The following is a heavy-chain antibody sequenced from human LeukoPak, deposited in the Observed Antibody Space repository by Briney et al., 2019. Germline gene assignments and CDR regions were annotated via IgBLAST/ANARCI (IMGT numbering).Heavy chain of an antibody. V-gene: IGHV1-69*05. D-gene: IGHD2-15*01. Sequence: SVKVSCKASGGTFSSYAISWVRQAPGQGLEWMGRIIPIFGTANYAQKFQGRVTITTDKSTSTAYMELSSLRSEDTAVYYCARTPLTCSGGSCWFDPWGQGTLVTVSS. CDR2: IIPIFGTA. CDR1: GGTFSSYA. CDR3: ARTPLTCSGGSCWFDP. J-gene: IGHJ5*02.